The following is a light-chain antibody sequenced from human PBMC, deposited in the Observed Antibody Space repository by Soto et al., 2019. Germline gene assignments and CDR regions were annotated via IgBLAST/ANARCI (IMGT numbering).Light chain of an antibody. V-gene: IGLV2-8*01. CDR1: SGDVGGYKY. Sequence: QSALTQPPSASGSPGQSVTMSCTGTSGDVGGYKYVSWYQQHPGKAPKLMIYEVSKRPSGVPDRFSGSKSGNTASLTVSGLQAEDEADYYCSSYAGSSNVVFGGGTKVTVL. CDR3: SSYAGSSNVV. J-gene: IGLJ2*01. CDR2: EVS.